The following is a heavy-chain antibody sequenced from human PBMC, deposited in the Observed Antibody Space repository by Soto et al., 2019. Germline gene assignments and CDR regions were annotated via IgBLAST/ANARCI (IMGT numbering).Heavy chain of an antibody. Sequence: ASVKVSCKASGDTSSNYGVSWVRQAPGQGLEWMGGILPVFGTTTYARNFQGRITITADKSTRTVYMELTSLRSDDTATYYCARDPDEVVGTDYHYYGMDVWDQGATVTVSS. J-gene: IGHJ6*02. D-gene: IGHD1-26*01. CDR1: GDTSSNYG. V-gene: IGHV1-69*06. CDR2: ILPVFGTT. CDR3: ARDPDEVVGTDYHYYGMDV.